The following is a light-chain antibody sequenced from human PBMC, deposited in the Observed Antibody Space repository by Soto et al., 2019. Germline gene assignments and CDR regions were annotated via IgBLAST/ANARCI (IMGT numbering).Light chain of an antibody. CDR2: EAS. J-gene: IGKJ2*01. Sequence: EIVLTQSPATLSLSPGERATLSCRASQTVSSSLAWYQQKPGQAPRLLIYEASNRATGIPARFSGSGSGADFTLTISSLEPEDVAVYYCHQYGNSRYTFGQGTKVQIK. CDR3: HQYGNSRYT. V-gene: IGKV3-11*01. CDR1: QTVSSS.